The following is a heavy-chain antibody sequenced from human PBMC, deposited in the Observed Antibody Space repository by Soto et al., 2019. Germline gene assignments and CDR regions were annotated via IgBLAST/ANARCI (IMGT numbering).Heavy chain of an antibody. CDR3: AKCSGGSSYSQGDY. CDR1: GFTFSNYA. Sequence: EVQVLESGGGLVQPGGSLRLSCAASGFTFSNYAMTWVRQAPGKGLDWVSVIGGSGSEIFYADSVKGRFTISRDNSKNTVYLQMNSLRVEDTALYYCAKCSGGSSYSQGDYWGQGTLVTVSS. J-gene: IGHJ4*02. D-gene: IGHD2-15*01. CDR2: IGGSGSEI. V-gene: IGHV3-23*01.